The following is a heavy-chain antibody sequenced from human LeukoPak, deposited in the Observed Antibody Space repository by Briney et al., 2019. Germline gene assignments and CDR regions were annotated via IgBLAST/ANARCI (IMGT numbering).Heavy chain of an antibody. CDR1: GGSISSSSYY. D-gene: IGHD2-2*01. CDR3: ARHGSVPAAIDY. V-gene: IGHV4-39*01. J-gene: IGHJ4*02. CDR2: IYYSGST. Sequence: PSETLSLTCTVSGGSISSSSYYWGWIRQPPGKGLEWIGSIYYSGSTYYNPSLKSRVTISVDTSKNQFSLKLSSVTAADTAVYYCARHGSVPAAIDYWGQGTLVTVSS.